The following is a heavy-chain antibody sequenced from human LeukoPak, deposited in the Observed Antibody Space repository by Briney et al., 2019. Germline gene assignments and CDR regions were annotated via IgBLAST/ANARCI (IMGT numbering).Heavy chain of an antibody. CDR3: ARAAYSGSYYVDY. V-gene: IGHV4-34*01. CDR1: GGSFSGYY. Sequence: SETLSLTCAVYGGSFSGYYWSWIRQPPGKGLEWIGEINHSGSTNYNPSLKSRVTISVGTSKNQFSLKLSSVTAADTAVYYCARAAYSGSYYVDYWGQGTLVTVSS. D-gene: IGHD1-26*01. J-gene: IGHJ4*02. CDR2: INHSGST.